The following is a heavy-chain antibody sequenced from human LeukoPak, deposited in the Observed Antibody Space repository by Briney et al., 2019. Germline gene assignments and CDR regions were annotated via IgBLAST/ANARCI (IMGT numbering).Heavy chain of an antibody. Sequence: ASVKVSCKASGYTFTSYDINWVRQAPGQGLEWMGIINPSGGGTSYAQKFQGRVTITADESTSTAYMELSSLRSEDTAVYYCARVYPRDYYDSSGYYYPKYYFDYWGQGTLVTVSS. CDR3: ARVYPRDYYDSSGYYYPKYYFDY. J-gene: IGHJ4*02. CDR1: GYTFTSYD. V-gene: IGHV1-46*01. CDR2: INPSGGGT. D-gene: IGHD3-22*01.